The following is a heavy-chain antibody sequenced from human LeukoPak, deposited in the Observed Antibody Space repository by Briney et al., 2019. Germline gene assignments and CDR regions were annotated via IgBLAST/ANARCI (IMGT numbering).Heavy chain of an antibody. CDR2: IYHSGST. Sequence: SETLSLTCTVSGYSISSGYYWGWIRQPPGKGLEWIGTIYHSGSTYYNPSLKSRVTISLDTSKNQFSLELSSVTAADTAVYYCASLTTAEAFDIWGQGTMVTVSS. D-gene: IGHD3-22*01. CDR1: GYSISSGYY. CDR3: ASLTTAEAFDI. J-gene: IGHJ3*02. V-gene: IGHV4-38-2*02.